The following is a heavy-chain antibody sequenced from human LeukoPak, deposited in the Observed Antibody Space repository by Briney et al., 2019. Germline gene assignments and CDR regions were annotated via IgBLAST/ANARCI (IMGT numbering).Heavy chain of an antibody. CDR1: GYTFTSYG. CDR2: ISAYNGNT. Sequence: GASVKVSCKASGYTFTSYGISWVRQAPGQGLEWMGWISAYNGNTNYAQKLQGRVTMTTDTSTSTAYMELRSLRSDDTAVYYCARIPSRVVVPAAIGWFDPWGQGTLVTVSS. J-gene: IGHJ5*02. D-gene: IGHD2-2*01. CDR3: ARIPSRVVVPAAIGWFDP. V-gene: IGHV1-18*01.